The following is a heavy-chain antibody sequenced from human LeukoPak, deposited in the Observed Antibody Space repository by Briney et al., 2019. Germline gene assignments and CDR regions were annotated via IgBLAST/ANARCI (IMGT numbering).Heavy chain of an antibody. J-gene: IGHJ4*02. CDR3: ARAGDGYNIPLFDY. V-gene: IGHV1-2*02. CDR1: GYTFTGYY. Sequence: GASVKVSCKASGYTFTGYYMHWVRQAPGQGLEWMGWINPNSGGTNYAQKFQGRVTMTRDTSISTAYMELSRLRSDDTAVYYCARAGDGYNIPLFDYWGQGTLVTVSS. D-gene: IGHD5-24*01. CDR2: INPNSGGT.